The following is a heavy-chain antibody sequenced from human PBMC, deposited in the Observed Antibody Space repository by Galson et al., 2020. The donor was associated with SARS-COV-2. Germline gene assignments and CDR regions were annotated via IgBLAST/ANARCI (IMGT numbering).Heavy chain of an antibody. V-gene: IGHV4-38-2*02. J-gene: IGHJ4*02. D-gene: IGHD2-15*01. CDR1: GYSISSGYY. CDR3: ARQVVAKTYYFDN. CDR2: IHRSGST. Sequence: ASETLSLTCSVSGYSISSGYYWMWIRQSPERGLEWIATIHRSGSTYYNPSLKSRATISVDTSKNQFSLRLNSMTAADTAVYFCARQVVAKTYYFDNWGRGILVTVSS.